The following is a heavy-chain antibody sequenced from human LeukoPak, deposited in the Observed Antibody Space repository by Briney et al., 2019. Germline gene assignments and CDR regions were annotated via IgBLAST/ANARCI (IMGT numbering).Heavy chain of an antibody. CDR1: GGTSSGYT. J-gene: IGHJ3*02. D-gene: IGHD2-8*01. CDR2: IIPIDGVE. CDR3: ARALDCTNGVCFGDDAFDI. Sequence: SVKVSCKASGGTSSGYTISWVRQAPGQGLEWMGRIIPIDGVENYAQKFQGRVTITADKLTSTAYMELSSLRSEDTAVYYCARALDCTNGVCFGDDAFDIWGQGTMVTVSS. V-gene: IGHV1-69*02.